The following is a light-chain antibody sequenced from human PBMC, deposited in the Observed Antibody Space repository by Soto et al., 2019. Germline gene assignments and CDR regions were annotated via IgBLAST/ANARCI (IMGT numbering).Light chain of an antibody. J-gene: IGKJ4*01. CDR2: AAS. CDR1: QGIASY. CDR3: QQLNSYALT. Sequence: QLTQSPSSLSASVGDRVTITCRASQGIASYLAWYQQKPGQAPNLLIYAASTLQSGVPSRFSGSGSGTDFTLTISSLQPEDFATYYCQQLNSYALTFGGGTKVEI. V-gene: IGKV1-9*01.